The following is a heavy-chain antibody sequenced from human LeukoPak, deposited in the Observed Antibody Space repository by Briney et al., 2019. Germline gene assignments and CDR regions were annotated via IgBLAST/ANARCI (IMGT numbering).Heavy chain of an antibody. CDR1: GGSISSDY. V-gene: IGHV4-59*08. CDR3: ATRGY. CDR2: IYDSGNN. Sequence: SETLSLTCTVSGGSISSDYWQWIRQPPGKGLEWVGYIYDSGNNHYNSSLKSRVTISIDTSKNQFSLKLASVTAADTAVYYCATRGYWGQGTLVAVSS. D-gene: IGHD3-10*01. J-gene: IGHJ4*02.